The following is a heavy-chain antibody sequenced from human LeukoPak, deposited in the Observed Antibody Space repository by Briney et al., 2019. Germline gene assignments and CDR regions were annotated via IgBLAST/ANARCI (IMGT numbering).Heavy chain of an antibody. V-gene: IGHV3-23*01. J-gene: IGHJ2*01. CDR1: GFTFSSYA. Sequence: LSGGSLRLSCAASGFTFSSYAMSWVRQAPGKGLEWVSAISGSGGSTYYADSVKGRFTIPRDNSKNTLYLQMNSLRAEDTAVYYCAKGADILIGYFDLWGRGTLVTVSS. CDR3: AKGADILIGYFDL. CDR2: ISGSGGST. D-gene: IGHD3-9*01.